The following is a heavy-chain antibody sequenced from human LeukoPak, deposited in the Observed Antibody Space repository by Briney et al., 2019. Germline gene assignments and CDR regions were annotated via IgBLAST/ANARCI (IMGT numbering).Heavy chain of an antibody. CDR2: IWYDGSNK. V-gene: IGHV3-33*01. J-gene: IGHJ4*02. CDR1: GGTFSSYG. CDR3: AREWSYYDSSGYYTGYYFDY. D-gene: IGHD3-22*01. Sequence: SCKASGGTFSSYGMHWVRQAPGKGLEWVAVIWYDGSNKYYADSVKGRFTISRDNSKNTLYLQMNSLRAEDTAVYYCAREWSYYDSSGYYTGYYFDYWGQGTLVTVSS.